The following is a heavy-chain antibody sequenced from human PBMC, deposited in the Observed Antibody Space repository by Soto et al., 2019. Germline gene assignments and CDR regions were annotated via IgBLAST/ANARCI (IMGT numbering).Heavy chain of an antibody. CDR3: ARTYYYGSGSYYSYYYGMDV. CDR2: ISYDGSNK. D-gene: IGHD3-10*01. J-gene: IGHJ6*02. V-gene: IGHV3-30-3*01. CDR1: GFTFSSYA. Sequence: PGGSLRLSCAASGFTFSSYAMHWVRQAPGKGLEWVAVISYDGSNKYYADSVKGRFTISRDNSKNTLYLQMNSLRAEDTAVYYCARTYYYGSGSYYSYYYGMDVWGQGTTVTVSS.